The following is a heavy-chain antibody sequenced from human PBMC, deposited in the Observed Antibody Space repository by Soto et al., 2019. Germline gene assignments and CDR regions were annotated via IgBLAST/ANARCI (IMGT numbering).Heavy chain of an antibody. D-gene: IGHD6-13*01. Sequence: EVQLLESGGGLVQPGGSLRLSCAASGFTFSSYAMSWVRQAPGKGLEWVSAISGSGGSTYYADSVKGRFTISRDNSKNTLYLQMNSLRAEDTAVYYCAKAYSSSWYLYYYYGMDVWGQGTTVTVSS. CDR3: AKAYSSSWYLYYYYGMDV. J-gene: IGHJ6*02. CDR1: GFTFSSYA. CDR2: ISGSGGST. V-gene: IGHV3-23*01.